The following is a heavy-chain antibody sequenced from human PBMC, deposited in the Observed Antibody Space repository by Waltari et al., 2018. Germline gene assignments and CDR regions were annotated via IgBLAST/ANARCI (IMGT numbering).Heavy chain of an antibody. Sequence: EVQLVESGGGLVQPGRSLRLSCAASGFDFYDYAMHWVRLVPGKGLEWVSVVSWSGATVGYADSVYGGFAISRDNAKNSLYLQMNSLSVEDTAFYYGAASRGVYWYFDFWGRGTLVSVSS. V-gene: IGHV3-9*01. D-gene: IGHD3-16*01. J-gene: IGHJ2*01. CDR3: AASRGVYWYFDF. CDR1: GFDFYDYA. CDR2: VSWSGATV.